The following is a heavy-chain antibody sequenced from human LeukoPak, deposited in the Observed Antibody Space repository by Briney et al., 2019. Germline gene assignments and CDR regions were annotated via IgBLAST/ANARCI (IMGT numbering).Heavy chain of an antibody. CDR1: GYTFTSYG. CDR3: ARGGRDSSSFSWEY. V-gene: IGHV1-18*01. Sequence: VASVKVSCKASGYTFTSYGISWVRQAPGPGLEWMGWISAYNGNTNYAQKLQGRVTMTTDTSTSTAYMELRRLRSDDTVVYYCARGGRDSSSFSWEYWGQGTLVTVSS. D-gene: IGHD6-6*01. J-gene: IGHJ4*02. CDR2: ISAYNGNT.